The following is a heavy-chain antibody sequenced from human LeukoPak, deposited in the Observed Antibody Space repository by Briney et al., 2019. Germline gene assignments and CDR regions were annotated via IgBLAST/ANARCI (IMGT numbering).Heavy chain of an antibody. CDR1: GGSIRSSGYY. D-gene: IGHD2-2*02. Sequence: PSETLSLTCTVSGGSIRSSGYYWGWIRQPPGKGLEWIGSMYYSGSTNYNPSVKSRVTISADTSRNQFSLNLSSVTAADTAVYYCYTTSGGRPHWGQGTLVTVSS. CDR3: YTTSGGRPH. CDR2: MYYSGST. V-gene: IGHV4-39*01. J-gene: IGHJ4*02.